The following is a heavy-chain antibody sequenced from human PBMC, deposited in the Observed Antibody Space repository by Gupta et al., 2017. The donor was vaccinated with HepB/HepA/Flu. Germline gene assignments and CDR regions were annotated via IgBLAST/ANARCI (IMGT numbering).Heavy chain of an antibody. CDR2: IYYSGST. D-gene: IGHD2-2*02. V-gene: IGHV4-39*01. J-gene: IGHJ3*02. CDR3: ARIDCSSTSCYIDAFDI. CDR1: GGSISSSSYY. Sequence: QLQLQESGPGLVKPSETLSLTCTVSGGSISSSSYYWGWIRQPPGKGLEWIGSIYYSGSTYYNPSLKSRVTISVDTSKNQFSLKLSSVTAADTAVYYCARIDCSSTSCYIDAFDIWGQGTMVTVSS.